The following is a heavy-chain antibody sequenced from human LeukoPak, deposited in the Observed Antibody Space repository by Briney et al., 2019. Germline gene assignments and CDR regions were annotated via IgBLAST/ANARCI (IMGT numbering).Heavy chain of an antibody. J-gene: IGHJ4*02. Sequence: GGSLRLSCAASGFTFSKYDMYWIRQAPGKGLEWVSYISSSSSTIYYADSVKGRFTISRDNSKNTLYLQMNSLRAEDTAVYYCANSPDIVVVPAAMPFDYWGQGTLVTVSS. D-gene: IGHD2-2*01. CDR2: ISSSSSTI. CDR1: GFTFSKYD. V-gene: IGHV3-48*01. CDR3: ANSPDIVVVPAAMPFDY.